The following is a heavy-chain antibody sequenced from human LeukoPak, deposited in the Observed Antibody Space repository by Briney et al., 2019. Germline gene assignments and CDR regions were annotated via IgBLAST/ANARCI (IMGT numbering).Heavy chain of an antibody. V-gene: IGHV7-4-1*02. CDR1: GYTFTTYV. D-gene: IGHD2-21*02. Sequence: GASVKVSCKASGYTFTTYVLNWVRQAPGQGVEWMGFINTYTRNPTYAQGFTGRFVFSLDTSVSTAYLQISNLKAEDTAVYYCARQVGTASSHDFGHWGHGTLVTVSS. CDR2: INTYTRNP. J-gene: IGHJ4*01. CDR3: ARQVGTASSHDFGH.